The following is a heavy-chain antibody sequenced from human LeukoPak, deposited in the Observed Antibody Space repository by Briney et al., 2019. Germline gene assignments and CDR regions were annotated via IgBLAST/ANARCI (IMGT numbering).Heavy chain of an antibody. D-gene: IGHD3-22*01. V-gene: IGHV4-31*03. Sequence: PSETLSLTCTVSGGSISSGGYYWSWIRQHPGKGLEWIGYIYYSGSTYYNPSLKSRVTISVDTSKNQFSLKLSSVTAADTAVYYCARDATYYYDSSGYGDDAFDIWGQGTMVTVSS. J-gene: IGHJ3*02. CDR3: ARDATYYYDSSGYGDDAFDI. CDR1: GGSISSGGYY. CDR2: IYYSGST.